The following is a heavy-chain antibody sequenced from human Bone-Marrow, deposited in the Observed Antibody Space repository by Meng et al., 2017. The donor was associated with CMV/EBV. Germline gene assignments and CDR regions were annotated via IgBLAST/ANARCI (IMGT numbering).Heavy chain of an antibody. D-gene: IGHD2-2*01. CDR1: FY. CDR2: INPDSGGT. CDR3: ATGRGYCSSTSCEHSSSPFDY. V-gene: IGHV1-2*04. J-gene: IGHJ4*02. Sequence: FYSHWGRQAPGQGLEWMGWINPDSGGTNYAQKFRGWVTMTRDTSISTAYMELSRLRPDDTAVYYCATGRGYCSSTSCEHSSSPFDYWGQGTLVTVSS.